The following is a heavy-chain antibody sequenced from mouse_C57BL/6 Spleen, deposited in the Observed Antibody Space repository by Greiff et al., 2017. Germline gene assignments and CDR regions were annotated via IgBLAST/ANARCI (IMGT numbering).Heavy chain of an antibody. CDR3: VRHGDYYGSSYGYFDV. Sequence: EVQRVESGGGLVQPKGSLKLSCAASGFSFNTYAMNWVRQAPGKGLEWVARIRSKSNNYATYYADSVKDRFTISRDDSESMLYLQMNNLKTEDTAMYYCVRHGDYYGSSYGYFDVWGTGTTVTVSS. J-gene: IGHJ1*03. CDR2: IRSKSNNYAT. V-gene: IGHV10-1*01. CDR1: GFSFNTYA. D-gene: IGHD1-1*01.